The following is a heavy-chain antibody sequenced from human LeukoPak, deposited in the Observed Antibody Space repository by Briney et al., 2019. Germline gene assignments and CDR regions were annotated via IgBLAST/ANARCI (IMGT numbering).Heavy chain of an antibody. J-gene: IGHJ5*02. V-gene: IGHV3-9*01. CDR1: GFTFDDYA. Sequence: GRSLRLSCAASGFTFDDYAMHWVRQAPGKGLEWVSGISWNSGSIGHADSVKGRFTISRDNAKNSLYLQMNSLRAEDTALYYCEKDRTGHSSSLYNWSAPGGKGTRVTVS. D-gene: IGHD6-6*01. CDR2: ISWNSGSI. CDR3: EKDRTGHSSSLYNWSAP.